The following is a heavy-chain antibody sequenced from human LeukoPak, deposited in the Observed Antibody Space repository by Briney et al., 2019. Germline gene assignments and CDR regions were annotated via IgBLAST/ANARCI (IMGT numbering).Heavy chain of an antibody. CDR1: GGSFSGYY. V-gene: IGHV4-34*01. J-gene: IGHJ4*02. Sequence: PSETLSLTCAVYGGSFSGYYWSWIRQPPGKGLEWIGEINHSGSTNYNPSLKSRVTISVDTSKNQFSLKLSSVTAADTAVYYCARGSRRAYSSSWYYYWGPGTLVTVSS. CDR2: INHSGST. CDR3: ARGSRRAYSSSWYYY. D-gene: IGHD6-13*01.